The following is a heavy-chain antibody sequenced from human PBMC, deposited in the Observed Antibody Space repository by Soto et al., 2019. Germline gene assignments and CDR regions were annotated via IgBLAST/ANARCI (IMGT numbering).Heavy chain of an antibody. CDR1: GGSISSGGYS. D-gene: IGHD3-10*01. CDR2: IYHSGST. Sequence: TLSLTCAVSGGSISSGGYSWSWIRQPPGKGLEWIGYIYHSGSTYYNPSLKSRVTISVDRSKNQFSLKLSSVTAADTAVYYCAREVTMVRGVANWFDPWGQGTLVTVSS. V-gene: IGHV4-30-2*01. CDR3: AREVTMVRGVANWFDP. J-gene: IGHJ5*02.